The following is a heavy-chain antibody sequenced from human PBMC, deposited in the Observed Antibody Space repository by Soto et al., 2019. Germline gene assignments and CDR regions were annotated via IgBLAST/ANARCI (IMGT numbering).Heavy chain of an antibody. J-gene: IGHJ3*02. Sequence: SETLSLTCAVYGGSFSGYYWSWIRQPPGKGLEWIGEINHSGSTNYNPSLKSRVTISVDTSKNQFSLKLSSVTAADTAVYYCARDTLRITMVRGVIRKHDAFDIWGQGTMVTVSS. CDR3: ARDTLRITMVRGVIRKHDAFDI. CDR2: INHSGST. D-gene: IGHD3-10*01. CDR1: GGSFSGYY. V-gene: IGHV4-34*01.